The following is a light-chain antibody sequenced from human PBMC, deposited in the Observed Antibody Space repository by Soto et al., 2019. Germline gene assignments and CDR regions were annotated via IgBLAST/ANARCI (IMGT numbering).Light chain of an antibody. Sequence: QPVLTQPPSASGTAGQRVTISCSGSSSNIGINTVNWYQHLPGTAPKLLIYNNNQRPSGVPDRISGSKSGTSASLAIGGLQSEDEADYYCAAWDDSLNGFFVFGTGTKVTVL. CDR3: AAWDDSLNGFFV. CDR1: SSNIGINT. V-gene: IGLV1-44*01. J-gene: IGLJ1*01. CDR2: NNN.